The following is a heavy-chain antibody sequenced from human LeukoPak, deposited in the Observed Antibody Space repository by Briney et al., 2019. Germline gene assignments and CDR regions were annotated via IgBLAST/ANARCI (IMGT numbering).Heavy chain of an antibody. CDR3: ATYSTRNAREFQS. V-gene: IGHV3-7*01. J-gene: IGHJ1*01. CDR1: GFTFSSYW. Sequence: GGSLRLSCAASGFTFSSYWMSWVRQAPGKGLEWVANIKQDGSEKYYVDSVKGRFTISRDNAKNSLYLQMNSLRAEDTAVYYCATYSTRNAREFQSWGQGTLVTVSS. CDR2: IKQDGSEK. D-gene: IGHD4-11*01.